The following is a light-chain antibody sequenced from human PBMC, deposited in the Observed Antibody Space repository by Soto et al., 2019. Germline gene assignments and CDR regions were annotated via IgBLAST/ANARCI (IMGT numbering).Light chain of an antibody. Sequence: DIQMTQSPSTLSASVGDIVTITCRASQSISSWLAWYQQKTGKALKLLIYDASSLESGVPSRFSGSGFGTEFTPNISSLQHADFGTCYSQQYNSYPLTFGGGTNVDIK. CDR1: QSISSW. V-gene: IGKV1-5*01. CDR3: QQYNSYPLT. CDR2: DAS. J-gene: IGKJ4*01.